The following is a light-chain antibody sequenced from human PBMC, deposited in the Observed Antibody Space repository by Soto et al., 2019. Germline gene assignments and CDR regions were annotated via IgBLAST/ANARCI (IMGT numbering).Light chain of an antibody. V-gene: IGLV2-14*01. J-gene: IGLJ2*01. CDR3: SSYTSSSTRV. Sequence: QSVLTQPASVSGSPGQSIAISCTGTSSDVGGYYSVSWYQQHPGKAPKLVIYDVSNRPSGVSNRFSGSKSGNTASPTISGLQAEDEADYYCSSYTSSSTRVFGGGTTLTVL. CDR2: DVS. CDR1: SSDVGGYYS.